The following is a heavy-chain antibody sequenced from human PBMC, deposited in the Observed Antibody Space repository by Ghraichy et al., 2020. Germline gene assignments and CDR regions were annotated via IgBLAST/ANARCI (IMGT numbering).Heavy chain of an antibody. D-gene: IGHD6-13*01. CDR1: GFSFSSYW. CDR2: IKQDGSEK. J-gene: IGHJ4*02. Sequence: GGSLRLSCTASGFSFSSYWMSWVRQAPGKGLEWVANIKQDGSEKYYVDSVKGRFTISRDNAKNSLYLQMNSLRAEDTAVYYCARDGRRGDSSSCDSWGRGILVTGSS. V-gene: IGHV3-7*03. CDR3: ARDGRRGDSSSCDS.